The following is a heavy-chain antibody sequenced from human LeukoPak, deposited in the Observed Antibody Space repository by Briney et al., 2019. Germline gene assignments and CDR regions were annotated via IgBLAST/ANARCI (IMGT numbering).Heavy chain of an antibody. Sequence: GGSLRLSCAASGFTFSTYAVNWVRQAPGKGLEWVSAISGSGGSTYYADSVKGRFTISRDNSKNTLYLQMNSLRAEDTAVYYCAKDQGNSPYYFDYWGQGTLVTVSS. D-gene: IGHD6-13*01. V-gene: IGHV3-23*01. CDR1: GFTFSTYA. J-gene: IGHJ4*02. CDR3: AKDQGNSPYYFDY. CDR2: ISGSGGST.